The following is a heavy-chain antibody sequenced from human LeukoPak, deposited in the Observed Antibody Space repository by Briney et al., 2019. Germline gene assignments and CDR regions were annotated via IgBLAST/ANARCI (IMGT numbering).Heavy chain of an antibody. CDR3: VREYFYNSSGYRALRY. Sequence: GGSLRLSCAASGFLFNTFCLGWVRQAPGKGLERVANINEDGSEKYYVDSVKGRFTLSRDNAKDSLYLQMTGLRAEDTAVYYCVREYFYNSSGYRALRYWGQGTLVTVSS. D-gene: IGHD3-22*01. J-gene: IGHJ4*02. CDR2: INEDGSEK. CDR1: GFLFNTFC. V-gene: IGHV3-7*01.